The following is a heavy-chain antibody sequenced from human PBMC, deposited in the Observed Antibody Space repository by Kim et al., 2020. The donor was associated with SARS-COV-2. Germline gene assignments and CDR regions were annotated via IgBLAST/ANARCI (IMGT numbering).Heavy chain of an antibody. CDR3: ARDIITIFGGYEAPVYAF. J-gene: IGHJ3*01. V-gene: IGHV3-21*01. CDR1: GFTFSSYS. CDR2: ISSSSYI. Sequence: GGSLRLSCAASGFTFSSYSMNWVRQAPGKGLEWVSSISSSSYIYYADSVKGRFTISRDNSKNSLYLQMNSLRAEDTAVYYCARDIITIFGGYEAPVYAF. D-gene: IGHD3-3*01.